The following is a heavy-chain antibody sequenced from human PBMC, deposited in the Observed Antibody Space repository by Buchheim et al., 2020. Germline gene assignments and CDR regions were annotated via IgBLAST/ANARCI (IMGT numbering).Heavy chain of an antibody. V-gene: IGHV4-39*01. CDR2: VYYSGST. D-gene: IGHD2-15*01. CDR1: GGSISNSDSYY. CDR3: ARRHRPYCSAGSCHRGGWFDP. Sequence: QQQLQESGPGLVKPSETLSLTCTVSGGSISNSDSYYWGWIRQPPGKGLEWIGSVYYSGSTYYDLSLKSRVTISVDTSKNQFSLNLRSVTAADTAVYYCARRHRPYCSAGSCHRGGWFDPWGQGTL. J-gene: IGHJ5*02.